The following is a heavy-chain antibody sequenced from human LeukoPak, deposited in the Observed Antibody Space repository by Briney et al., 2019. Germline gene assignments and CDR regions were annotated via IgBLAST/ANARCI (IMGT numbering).Heavy chain of an antibody. J-gene: IGHJ6*03. Sequence: GGSLRLSCAASGFTFSTYWMTWVRQAPGKGLEWVANIKQDGSGKYYVDSVKGRFTISRDNAKNSLYLQMNSLRAEDTAVYYCARIGVAYYYYMDVWGKGTTVTVSS. V-gene: IGHV3-7*01. CDR1: GFTFSTYW. D-gene: IGHD2-21*01. CDR2: IKQDGSGK. CDR3: ARIGVAYYYYMDV.